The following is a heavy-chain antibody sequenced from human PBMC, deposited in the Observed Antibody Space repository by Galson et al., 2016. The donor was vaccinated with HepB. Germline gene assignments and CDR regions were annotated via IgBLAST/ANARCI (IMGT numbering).Heavy chain of an antibody. CDR2: VRWNRGRL. Sequence: LRLSCAASGFRFDEYAIPWVRQAPGKGLEWVSGVRWNRGRLGYADSVKGRFTISRDNAKNSLYLQMNSLRAEDTALYYCVKDKTSGYSSGWYYFDYWGQGTLVTVSS. J-gene: IGHJ4*02. V-gene: IGHV3-9*01. CDR1: GFRFDEYA. D-gene: IGHD6-19*01. CDR3: VKDKTSGYSSGWYYFDY.